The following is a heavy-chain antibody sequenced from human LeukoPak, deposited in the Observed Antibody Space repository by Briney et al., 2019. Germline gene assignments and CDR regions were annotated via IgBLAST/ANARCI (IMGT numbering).Heavy chain of an antibody. CDR2: IDWDDDK. V-gene: IGHV2-70*11. CDR1: VFSLTTTEMC. CDR3: ARSRYHYNSADYYLYYFDY. D-gene: IGHD3-22*01. Sequence: SGPALVSPKQTLTLTCTFSVFSLTTTEMCVSWIRQPPGKALEWLARIDWDDDKYYSPSLKTRLTISKDTSKNQVVLTMTNMDPVDTATYYCARSRYHYNSADYYLYYFDYWGQGTLVTVSS. J-gene: IGHJ4*02.